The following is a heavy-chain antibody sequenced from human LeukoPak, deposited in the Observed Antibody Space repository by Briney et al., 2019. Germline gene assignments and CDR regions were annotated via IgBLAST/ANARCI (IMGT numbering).Heavy chain of an antibody. D-gene: IGHD1-26*01. J-gene: IGHJ3*02. CDR1: GYTFTSYD. CDR2: INPNSGGT. V-gene: IGHV1-2*02. Sequence: ASVMVSCKASGYTFTSYDINWVRQATGQGLEWMGWINPNSGGTNYAQKFQGRVTMTRDTSISTAYMELSRLRSDDTAVYYCASPVYSGAFDIWGQGTMVTVSS. CDR3: ASPVYSGAFDI.